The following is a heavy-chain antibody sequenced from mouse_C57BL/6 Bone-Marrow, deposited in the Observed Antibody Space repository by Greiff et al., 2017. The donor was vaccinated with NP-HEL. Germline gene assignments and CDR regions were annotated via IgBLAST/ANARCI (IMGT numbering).Heavy chain of an antibody. V-gene: IGHV1-42*01. CDR3: AREGDYDGDY. Sequence: VQLQQSGPELVKPGASVKISCKASGYSFTGYYMNWVKQSPEKSLEWIGEINPSTGGTTYNQKFKAKATLTVDKSSSTAYMQLKSLTSEDSAVYYCAREGDYDGDYWGQGTSVTVSS. J-gene: IGHJ4*01. CDR1: GYSFTGYY. D-gene: IGHD2-4*01. CDR2: INPSTGGT.